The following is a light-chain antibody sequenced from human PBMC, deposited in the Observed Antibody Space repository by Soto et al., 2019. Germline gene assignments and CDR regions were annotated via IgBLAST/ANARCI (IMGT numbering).Light chain of an antibody. CDR2: GAS. V-gene: IGKV3-15*01. J-gene: IGKJ1*01. Sequence: ERVMTQSQATLSVSPGDRATLSCRASQSVGSNLAWYQQKPGQAPRLLIYGASSRAYGIPARFSGSGSGAEFTLTISSLQSEDFAVYYCQQCNIWPRTFGQGTKV. CDR3: QQCNIWPRT. CDR1: QSVGSN.